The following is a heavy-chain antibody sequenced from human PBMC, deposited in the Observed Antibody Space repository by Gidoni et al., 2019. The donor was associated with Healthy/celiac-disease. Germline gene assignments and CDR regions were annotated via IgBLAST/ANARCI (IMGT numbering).Heavy chain of an antibody. J-gene: IGHJ4*02. CDR2: IDPSDSYT. CDR1: GYSFTSYW. D-gene: IGHD4-17*01. CDR3: ARHYVGGYGDYGERFDY. V-gene: IGHV5-10-1*01. Sequence: EVQLVPSGAEVKNPGESLRISCKGSGYSFTSYWISWVRQMPGKGLEWTGRIDPSDSYTNYSPSFQGHVTISADKSISTAYLQWSSLKASDTAMYYCARHYVGGYGDYGERFDYWGQGTLVTVSS.